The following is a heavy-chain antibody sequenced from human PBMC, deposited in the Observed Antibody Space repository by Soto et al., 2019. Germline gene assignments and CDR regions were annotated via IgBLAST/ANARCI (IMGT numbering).Heavy chain of an antibody. CDR1: GGSIRSGGYY. J-gene: IGHJ6*02. Sequence: QVQLQESGPGLVKPSQTLSLTCTVSGGSIRSGGYYWSWIRQHPGKGLGWIGYSYYSGSTYYNPSLRSRGTISVDTSNNQFSLKLSSVTAADTEVYYCARDHRYSYYYYGMDVCGQGTTVTVSS. CDR2: SYYSGST. V-gene: IGHV4-31*03. D-gene: IGHD1-26*01. CDR3: ARDHRYSYYYYGMDV.